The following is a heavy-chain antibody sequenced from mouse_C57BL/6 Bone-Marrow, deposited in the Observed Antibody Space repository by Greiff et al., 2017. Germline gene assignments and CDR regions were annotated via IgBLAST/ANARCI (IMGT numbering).Heavy chain of an antibody. CDR1: GYTFTSYW. CDR2: IDPADSYT. Sequence: QVQLQQPGAELVMPGASVKLSCKASGYTFTSYWMNWVKQRPGQGLEWIGEIDPADSYTNYNQKFKGKSTLTVDKSSSSAYMQLSSLTSEDSAVYYCARDSYYYGSGLFAYWGQGTLVTVSA. J-gene: IGHJ3*01. CDR3: ARDSYYYGSGLFAY. V-gene: IGHV1-69*01. D-gene: IGHD1-1*01.